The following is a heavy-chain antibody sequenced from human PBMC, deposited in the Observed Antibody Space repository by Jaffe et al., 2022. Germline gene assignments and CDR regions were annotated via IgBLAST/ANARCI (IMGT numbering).Heavy chain of an antibody. CDR2: IKSKTDGGTT. V-gene: IGHV3-15*01. J-gene: IGHJ6*03. CDR1: GFTFSNAW. D-gene: IGHD5-12*01. CDR3: TTGRMATIFFAYYYYYYYMDV. Sequence: EVQLVESGGGLVKPGGSLRLSCAASGFTFSNAWMSWVRQAPGKGLEWVGRIKSKTDGGTTDYAAPVKGRFTISRDDSKNTLYLQMNSLKTEDTAVYYCTTGRMATIFFAYYYYYYYMDVWGKGTTVTVSS.